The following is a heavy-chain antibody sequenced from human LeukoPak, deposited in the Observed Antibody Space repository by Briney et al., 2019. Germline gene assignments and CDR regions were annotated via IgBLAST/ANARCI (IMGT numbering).Heavy chain of an antibody. CDR2: ISGSGGST. CDR1: GFTFSSYA. Sequence: GGSLRLSCAASGFTFSSYAMSWVRQAPGKGLEWVSAISGSGGSTYYADSVKGRFTISRDNSKNTLYLQMNSLRAEDTAVYYCAKDLRDYYDSSGILDYWGQGTLVTVSS. V-gene: IGHV3-23*01. CDR3: AKDLRDYYDSSGILDY. J-gene: IGHJ4*02. D-gene: IGHD3-22*01.